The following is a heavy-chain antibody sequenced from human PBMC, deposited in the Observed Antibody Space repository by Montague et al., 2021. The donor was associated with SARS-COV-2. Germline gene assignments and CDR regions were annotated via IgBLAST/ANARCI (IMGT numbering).Heavy chain of an antibody. CDR1: SGSIISSGYY. J-gene: IGHJ4*02. Sequence: SETLSLTCSVSSGSIISSGYYWGWIHQPPGKELEWIGNIYYSGTTYYNPSLQSRGTISVDTSKNHLSLRLSSMTAADTAVYFCARGMIRGVTTPFDYWGQGSQVTVSS. CDR2: IYYSGTT. CDR3: ARGMIRGVTTPFDY. D-gene: IGHD3-10*01. V-gene: IGHV4-39*02.